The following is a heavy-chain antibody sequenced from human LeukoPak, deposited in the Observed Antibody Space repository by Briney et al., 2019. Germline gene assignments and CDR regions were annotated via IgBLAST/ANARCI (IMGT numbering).Heavy chain of an antibody. D-gene: IGHD3-16*01. CDR3: ARYDSRGSASTKFDY. J-gene: IGHJ4*02. CDR1: GYTLGRNYY. V-gene: IGHV4-38-2*01. CDR2: IYVRGST. Sequence: SETLSLTCAVSGYTLGRNYYWGWIRQPPGKGLEWIGRIYVRGSTSYNPSLMNRVTMSVDTSRNHFSLQLTSVTAADTAVYYCARYDSRGSASTKFDYWGPGILVTISS.